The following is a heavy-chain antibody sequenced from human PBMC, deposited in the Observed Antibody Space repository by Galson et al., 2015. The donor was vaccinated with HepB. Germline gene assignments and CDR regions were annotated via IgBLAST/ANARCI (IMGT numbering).Heavy chain of an antibody. Sequence: SLRLSCAASGLTFSNYWISWVRQAPGKGLEWVANIKPDGSEKNYEDSVEGRFTISRDNARNSLYLQMNNLRAEDTAVYYCARDYHGSGRTHDFDVWGQGTMVTVSS. V-gene: IGHV3-7*01. CDR1: GLTFSNYW. CDR2: IKPDGSEK. CDR3: ARDYHGSGRTHDFDV. J-gene: IGHJ3*01. D-gene: IGHD3-10*01.